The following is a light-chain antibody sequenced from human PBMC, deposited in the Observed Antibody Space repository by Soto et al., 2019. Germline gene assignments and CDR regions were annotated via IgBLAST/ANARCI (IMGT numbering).Light chain of an antibody. CDR1: QSVSSN. J-gene: IGKJ5*01. V-gene: IGKV3-15*01. CDR2: GAY. CDR3: QQYNIWPPIT. Sequence: EIVMTQSPATLSVSPGERATLSCGASQSVSSNLAWYQQKPGQAPRLLIYGAYTRAAGVPARFSGSGSGTEFTLTITSLQSEDIALYYCQQYNIWPPITFGQGTRLEIK.